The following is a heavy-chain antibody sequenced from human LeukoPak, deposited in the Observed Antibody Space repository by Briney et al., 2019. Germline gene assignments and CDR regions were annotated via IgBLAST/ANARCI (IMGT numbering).Heavy chain of an antibody. CDR1: GDTFGTFS. V-gene: IGHV1-69*06. CDR3: AKFWSGYYTD. J-gene: IGHJ4*02. Sequence: SVKVSCKASGDTFGTFSFNWVRQAPSEGLEWLGGLTPLAGTPSYAQKFQGRLTISADKSTSTVYMELSRLTSEDTAVYFWAKFWSGYYTDWGQGTLVSVSS. CDR2: LTPLAGTP. D-gene: IGHD3-3*01.